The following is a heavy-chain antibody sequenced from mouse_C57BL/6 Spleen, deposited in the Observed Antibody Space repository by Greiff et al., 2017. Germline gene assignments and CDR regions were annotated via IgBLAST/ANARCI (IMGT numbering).Heavy chain of an antibody. D-gene: IGHD1-1*02. J-gene: IGHJ2*01. V-gene: IGHV1-50*01. Sequence: VQLQQPGAELVKPGASVKLSCKASGYTFTSYWMQWVKQRPGQGLEWIGEIDPSDSYTNYNQKFKGKATLTVETSSSTAYMQLSSLTSEDSAVYYCAIWTGNYFDYWGQGTTLTVSS. CDR2: IDPSDSYT. CDR3: AIWTGNYFDY. CDR1: GYTFTSYW.